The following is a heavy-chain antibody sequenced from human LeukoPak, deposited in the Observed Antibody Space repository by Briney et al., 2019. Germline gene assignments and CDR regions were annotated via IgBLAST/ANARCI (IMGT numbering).Heavy chain of an antibody. J-gene: IGHJ6*03. D-gene: IGHD3-10*01. V-gene: IGHV1-2*02. CDR1: GYTFTGHY. CDR3: ARDGWYYGSGTYYYYMDV. CDR2: INPNSGGT. Sequence: ASVKVSCKASGYTFTGHYMHWVRQAPGQGLEWMGWINPNSGGTNYAQKFQGRVTMTRDTSFTTAYMELSRLTSDDTAVYYCARDGWYYGSGTYYYYMDVWGKGTTVTVSS.